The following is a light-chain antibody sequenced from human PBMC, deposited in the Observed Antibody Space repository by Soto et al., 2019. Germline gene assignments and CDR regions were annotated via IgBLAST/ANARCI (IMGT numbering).Light chain of an antibody. CDR3: SSYTSSSTLV. Sequence: QSALTQPASVSGSPGQSNTISCTGTSSDVGGYNYVSWYQQHPGKAPKLMIYDVSNRPSGVSNRFSGSKSGNTASLTISGLHAEDEADYYCSSYTSSSTLVFGGGTQLTVL. CDR2: DVS. V-gene: IGLV2-14*01. J-gene: IGLJ2*01. CDR1: SSDVGGYNY.